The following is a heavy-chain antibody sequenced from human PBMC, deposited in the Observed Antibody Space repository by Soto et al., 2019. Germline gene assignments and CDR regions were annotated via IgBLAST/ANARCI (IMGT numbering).Heavy chain of an antibody. D-gene: IGHD6-19*01. CDR1: GYTFASYG. CDR3: AKGGRQWLVTSDFNY. Sequence: ASVKVSCKASGYTFASYGISWVRHAPGQGLEWMGWISAYNGNTNYADSVKGRFTISRDSSKNTVSLEMTSLRAEDTAVYYCAKGGRQWLVTSDFNYWGQGALVTVSS. CDR2: ISAYNGNT. V-gene: IGHV1-18*01. J-gene: IGHJ4*02.